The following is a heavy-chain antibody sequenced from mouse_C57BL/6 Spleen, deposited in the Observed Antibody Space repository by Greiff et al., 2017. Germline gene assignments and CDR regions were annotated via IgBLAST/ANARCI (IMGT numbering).Heavy chain of an antibody. CDR1: GYAFTNYL. CDR2: INPGSGGT. D-gene: IGHD3-2*02. J-gene: IGHJ2*01. Sequence: VQLQQSGAELVRPGTSVKVSCKASGYAFTNYLIEWVKQRPGQGLEWIGVINPGSGGTNYYEKFKGKATLTADKSSRTAYMQLSSLTSEDAAVYFYARPTAQPPVFDYWGQGTTLTVSS. CDR3: ARPTAQPPVFDY. V-gene: IGHV1-54*01.